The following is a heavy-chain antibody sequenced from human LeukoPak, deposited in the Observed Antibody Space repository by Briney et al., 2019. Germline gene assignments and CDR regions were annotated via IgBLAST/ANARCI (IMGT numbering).Heavy chain of an antibody. CDR3: ARLLVFRRLPYDP. CDR2: INHSGST. Sequence: SETLSLTCAVYGGSFSGYYWSWIRQPPGKGLEWIGEINHSGSTNYNPSLKSRVTISVDTSKNQFSLKLSSVTAADTAEYYCARLLVFRRLPYDPWGQGTLVTVSS. V-gene: IGHV4-34*01. D-gene: IGHD3-16*01. J-gene: IGHJ5*02. CDR1: GGSFSGYY.